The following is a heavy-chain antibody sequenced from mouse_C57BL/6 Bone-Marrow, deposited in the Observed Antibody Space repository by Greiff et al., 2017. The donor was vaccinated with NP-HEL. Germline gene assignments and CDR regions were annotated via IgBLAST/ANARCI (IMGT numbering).Heavy chain of an antibody. J-gene: IGHJ2*01. D-gene: IGHD1-1*01. V-gene: IGHV14-4*01. CDR3: TTRVLPYYFDY. CDR1: GFNIKDDY. CDR2: IDPENGDT. Sequence: EVQLQQSGAELVRPGASVKLSCTASGFNIKDDYMHWVKQRPEQGLEWIGWIDPENGDTEYASKFQGKATITADTSSNTAYLQLSSLTSEDTAVYYCTTRVLPYYFDYWGQGTTLTVSS.